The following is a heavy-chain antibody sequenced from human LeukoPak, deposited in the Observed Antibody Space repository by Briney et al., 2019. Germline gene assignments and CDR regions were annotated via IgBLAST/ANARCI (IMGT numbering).Heavy chain of an antibody. CDR2: TSNSGRTI. CDR1: GFTFSDYY. Sequence: GGSLRLSCAASGFTFSDYYMTWIRQAPGKGLEWVSYTSNSGRTIYYADSVKGRFTISRDNAKSSLFLQITSLTVEDLAVYYCARIIAVAPYYYYYMDVWGRGTTVTVSS. D-gene: IGHD6-19*01. J-gene: IGHJ6*03. CDR3: ARIIAVAPYYYYYMDV. V-gene: IGHV3-11*04.